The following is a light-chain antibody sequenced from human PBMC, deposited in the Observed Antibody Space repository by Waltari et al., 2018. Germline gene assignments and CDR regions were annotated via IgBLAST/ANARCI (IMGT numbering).Light chain of an antibody. Sequence: SSELTQDPAVSVALGQTVRLTCQGDSLRSYSASCYHQKPGQAPVVVIYGKNNRPSGIPDRFSGSRSGNTASLSITGAQAEDEADYYCNSRDSTGNHFYVFGTGTKVTVL. CDR2: GKN. CDR3: NSRDSTGNHFYV. CDR1: SLRSYS. V-gene: IGLV3-19*01. J-gene: IGLJ1*01.